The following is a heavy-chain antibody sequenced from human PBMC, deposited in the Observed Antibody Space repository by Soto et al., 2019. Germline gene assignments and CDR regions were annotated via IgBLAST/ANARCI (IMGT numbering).Heavy chain of an antibody. CDR1: GGSFSGYY. D-gene: IGHD3-10*01. J-gene: IGHJ4*02. CDR2: IERGGST. CDR3: ARGYGSGSYWAY. Sequence: QVQLQQWGAGLLKPSETLSLTCAVYGGSFSGYYWSWVRQPPGKGLEWIGEIERGGSTNYNPSLKSHGTVPVDTSKNQFSLKVNSVTAADTAVDYCARGYGSGSYWAYWGQGTLVTVSS. V-gene: IGHV4-34*02.